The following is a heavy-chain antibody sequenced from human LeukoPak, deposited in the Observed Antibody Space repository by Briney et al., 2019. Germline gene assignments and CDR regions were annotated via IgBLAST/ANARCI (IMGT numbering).Heavy chain of an antibody. CDR3: ARDLSSGSDLDY. Sequence: ASVTVSCKASGYTFTGYYMHWVRQAPGQGLEWMGWINPNSGGTNYARKFQGRVTMTRDTSISTAYMELSRLRSDDTAVYYCARDLSSGSDLDYWGQGTLVTVSS. V-gene: IGHV1-2*02. D-gene: IGHD6-19*01. CDR1: GYTFTGYY. CDR2: INPNSGGT. J-gene: IGHJ4*02.